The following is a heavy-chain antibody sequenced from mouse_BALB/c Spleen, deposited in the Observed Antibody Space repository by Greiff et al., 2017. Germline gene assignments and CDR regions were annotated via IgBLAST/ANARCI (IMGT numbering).Heavy chain of an antibody. CDR3: ARERYYGYFDY. Sequence: EVMLVEPGGGLVQPGGSLRLSCATSGFTFTDYYMSWVRQPPGKALEWLGFIRNKANGYTTEYSASVKGRFTISRDNSQSILYLQMNTLRAEDSATYYCARERYYGYFDYWGQGTTLTVSS. J-gene: IGHJ2*01. V-gene: IGHV7-3*02. CDR2: IRNKANGYTT. CDR1: GFTFTDYY. D-gene: IGHD1-1*01.